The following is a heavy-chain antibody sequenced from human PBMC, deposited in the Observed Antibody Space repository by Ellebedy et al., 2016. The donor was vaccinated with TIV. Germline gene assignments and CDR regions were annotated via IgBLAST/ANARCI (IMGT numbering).Heavy chain of an antibody. Sequence: SETLSLXXAVYGGSFSGYYWSWIRQPPGKGLEWIGEINHSGSTNYNPSLKSRVTISVDTSKNQFSLKLSSVTAADTAVYYCAREFRGWQWLPTSYFDYWGQGTLVTVSS. D-gene: IGHD6-19*01. CDR1: GGSFSGYY. CDR2: INHSGST. V-gene: IGHV4-34*09. CDR3: AREFRGWQWLPTSYFDY. J-gene: IGHJ4*02.